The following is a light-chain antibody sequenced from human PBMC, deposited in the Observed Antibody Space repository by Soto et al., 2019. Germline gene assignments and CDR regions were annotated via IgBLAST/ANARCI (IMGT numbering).Light chain of an antibody. J-gene: IGKJ5*01. CDR1: QGVSRGY. V-gene: IGKV3-20*01. Sequence: VVVTKSPGTLSLSTDERATLSCRASQGVSRGYLAWYHQKPGRAPRLLIYGVSSRATGISERFSGSGSGTDFTLTISRLDSEDFGIYDCQQYGNSSPITTGQGTRPAIK. CDR3: QQYGNSSPIT. CDR2: GVS.